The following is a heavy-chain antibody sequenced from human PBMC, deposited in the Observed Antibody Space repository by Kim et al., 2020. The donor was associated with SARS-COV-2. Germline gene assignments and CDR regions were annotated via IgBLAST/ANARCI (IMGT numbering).Heavy chain of an antibody. Sequence: ASVKVSCKASGYTFTGYYMHWVRQAPGQGLEWMGRINPNSGGTNYAQKFQGRVTTTRDTPISTAYMELSRLRSDDTAVYYCARDGHLLWFGELLSSYYYYGMDVWGQGTTVTVSS. J-gene: IGHJ6*02. CDR3: ARDGHLLWFGELLSSYYYYGMDV. CDR1: GYTFTGYY. CDR2: INPNSGGT. V-gene: IGHV1-2*06. D-gene: IGHD3-10*01.